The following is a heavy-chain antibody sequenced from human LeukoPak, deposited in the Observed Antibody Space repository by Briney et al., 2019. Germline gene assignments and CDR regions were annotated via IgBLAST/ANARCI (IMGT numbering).Heavy chain of an antibody. CDR3: ARGRGLPGPLDY. CDR1: GFTFSSYA. D-gene: IGHD3-10*01. Sequence: KPGGSLRLSCAASGFTFSSYAMSWVRQAPGKGLEWVSSISSSSSHIYYADSVKGRFTISRDNAKNSLYLQMNSLRAEDTAVYYCARGRGLPGPLDYWGQGTLVTVSS. V-gene: IGHV3-21*01. J-gene: IGHJ4*02. CDR2: ISSSSSHI.